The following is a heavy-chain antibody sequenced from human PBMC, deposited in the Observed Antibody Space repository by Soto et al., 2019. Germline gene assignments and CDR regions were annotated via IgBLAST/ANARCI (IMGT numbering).Heavy chain of an antibody. D-gene: IGHD2-21*02. J-gene: IGHJ6*04. CDR1: GYSFRTLT. Sequence: QVQLVQSGAEVKKPGASLTVACKTSGYSFRTLTIYWVRQVPGQRFEWLGWIDCGNGAPHYSEKFEDRVTFSIDVSARTAYLELRTLGSADSATYYCVQGGGEVTKFYYYGMDVWGSGTTVTVSS. V-gene: IGHV1-3*01. CDR3: VQGGGEVTKFYYYGMDV. CDR2: IDCGNGAP.